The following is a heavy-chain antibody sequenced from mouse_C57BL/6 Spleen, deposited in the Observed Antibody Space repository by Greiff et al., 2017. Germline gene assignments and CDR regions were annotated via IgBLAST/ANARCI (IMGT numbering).Heavy chain of an antibody. CDR1: GYTFTYSY. D-gene: IGHD1-1*01. J-gene: IGHJ4*01. V-gene: IGHV1-22*01. CDR3: AREGGFITTVMDY. CDR2: ISPNNGGT. Sequence: VQLQQSVPELVKPGASVKMSCKASGYTFTYSYIHWVKQSHGKSLEWVGYISPNNGGTSYNQKFKCKATLTVNKSSSTAYMELRSLTSEESAVYYCAREGGFITTVMDYWGQGTSVTVSS.